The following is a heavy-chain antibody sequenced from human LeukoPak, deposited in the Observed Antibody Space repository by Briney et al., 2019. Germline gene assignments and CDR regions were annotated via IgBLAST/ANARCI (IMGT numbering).Heavy chain of an antibody. CDR3: VITTGGVDY. Sequence: GGSLRLSCAASGFTVSSNYMSWVRQAPGKGLEWVSVVYSGGSTYYTDSVKGRFTISRDNSKNTLYLQMNSLRVEDTAVYYAVITTGGVDYWGQGTLVTVSS. D-gene: IGHD3-22*01. V-gene: IGHV3-66*02. CDR2: VYSGGST. CDR1: GFTVSSNY. J-gene: IGHJ4*02.